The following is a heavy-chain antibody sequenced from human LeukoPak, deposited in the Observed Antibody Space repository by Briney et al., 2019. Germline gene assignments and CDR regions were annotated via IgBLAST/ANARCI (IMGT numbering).Heavy chain of an antibody. CDR1: GFTFSSYA. CDR3: AKDHCSSTSCYTNFDY. Sequence: GGSLRLSCAASGFTFSSYAMSWVRQAPGKELEWVSAISGSGGSTYYADSVKGRFTISRDKSKDTLYLQMNSLRAEDTAVYYCAKDHCSSTSCYTNFDYWGQGTLVTVSS. J-gene: IGHJ4*02. D-gene: IGHD2-2*02. V-gene: IGHV3-23*01. CDR2: ISGSGGST.